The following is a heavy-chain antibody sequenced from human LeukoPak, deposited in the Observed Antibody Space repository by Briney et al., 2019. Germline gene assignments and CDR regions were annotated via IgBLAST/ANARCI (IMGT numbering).Heavy chain of an antibody. CDR3: TTRVTMVRGVIITYDY. CDR1: GFTFSNAW. CDR2: IKSKTDGGTT. Sequence: GGSLRLSCAASGFTFSNAWMSWVRQAPGKGLEWVGRIKSKTDGGTTDYAAPVKGRFTIPRDDSKNTLYLQMNSLKTEDTAVYYCTTRVTMVRGVIITYDYWGQGTLVTVSS. J-gene: IGHJ4*02. V-gene: IGHV3-15*01. D-gene: IGHD3-10*01.